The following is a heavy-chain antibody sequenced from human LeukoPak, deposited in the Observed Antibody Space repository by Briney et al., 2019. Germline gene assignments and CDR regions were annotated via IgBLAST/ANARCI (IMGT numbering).Heavy chain of an antibody. CDR3: ARVKREIQLWFFAFDI. Sequence: SETLSLTCTVSGGSTSSYYWSWIRQPPGKGLEWIGYIYYSGSTNYNPSLKSRVTISVDTSKNQFSLKLSSVTAADTAVYYCARVKREIQLWFFAFDIWGQGTMVTVSS. D-gene: IGHD5-18*01. CDR1: GGSTSSYY. J-gene: IGHJ3*02. V-gene: IGHV4-59*01. CDR2: IYYSGST.